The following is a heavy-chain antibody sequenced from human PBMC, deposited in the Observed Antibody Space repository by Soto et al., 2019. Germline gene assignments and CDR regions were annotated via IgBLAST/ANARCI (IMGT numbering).Heavy chain of an antibody. CDR1: GGSISSGGYY. CDR2: IYYSGST. V-gene: IGHV4-31*03. CDR3: ARGSSQPISPFEELLLAVMENWFDP. D-gene: IGHD2-15*01. J-gene: IGHJ5*02. Sequence: SETLSLTCTVSGGSISSGGYYWSWIRQHPGKGLEWIGYIYYSGSTYYNPSLKSRVTISVDTSKNQFSLKLSSVTAADTAVYYCARGSSQPISPFEELLLAVMENWFDPWGQGTLVTVSS.